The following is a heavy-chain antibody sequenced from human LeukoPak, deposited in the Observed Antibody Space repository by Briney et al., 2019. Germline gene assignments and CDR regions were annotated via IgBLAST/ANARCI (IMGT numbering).Heavy chain of an antibody. Sequence: GGSLRLSCAASGFTFSPYTMHWVRQAPGKGLEWVAVISYDGFNKYYADSVKGRFTISRDNSKNTLYLQMNSLRAEDTAVYFCTRSYCGGDCYYLNDFWGQGTLVTVSS. J-gene: IGHJ4*02. CDR1: GFTFSPYT. CDR3: TRSYCGGDCYYLNDF. CDR2: ISYDGFNK. D-gene: IGHD2-21*02. V-gene: IGHV3-30-3*01.